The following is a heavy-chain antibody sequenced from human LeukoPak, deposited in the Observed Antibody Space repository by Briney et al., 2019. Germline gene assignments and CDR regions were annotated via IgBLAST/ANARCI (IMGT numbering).Heavy chain of an antibody. CDR1: GGTFSSYA. V-gene: IGHV1-69*05. J-gene: IGHJ4*02. D-gene: IGHD6-19*01. Sequence: SVKVSCKASGGTFSSYAISLVRQAPGQGLEWMGRIIPIFGTANYAQKFQGRVTITTDESTSTAYMELSSLRSEDTAVYYCARERGQWLVLYYFDYWGQGTLVTVSS. CDR2: IIPIFGTA. CDR3: ARERGQWLVLYYFDY.